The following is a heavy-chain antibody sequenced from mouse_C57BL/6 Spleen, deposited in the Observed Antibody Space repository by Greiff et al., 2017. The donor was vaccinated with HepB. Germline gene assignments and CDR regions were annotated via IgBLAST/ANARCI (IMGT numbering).Heavy chain of an antibody. Sequence: QVTLKVSGPGILQSSQTLSLTCSFSGFSLSTSGMGVSWIRQPSGKGLEWLAHIYWDDDKRYNPSLKSRLTISKDTSRKQVFLKITSVDTADTATYYCARRAKGVTYYYGSYWYFDVWGTGTTVTVSS. CDR1: GFSLSTSGMG. D-gene: IGHD1-1*01. J-gene: IGHJ1*03. V-gene: IGHV8-12*01. CDR2: IYWDDDK. CDR3: ARRAKGVTYYYGSYWYFDV.